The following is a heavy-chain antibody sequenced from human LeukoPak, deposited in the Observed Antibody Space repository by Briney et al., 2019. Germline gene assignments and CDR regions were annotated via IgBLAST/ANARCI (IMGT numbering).Heavy chain of an antibody. V-gene: IGHV3-23*01. CDR2: ISGSGGST. D-gene: IGHD6-13*01. J-gene: IGHJ4*02. CDR3: AKEPRRGGSSFDY. Sequence: GGSLRLSCAASGFTFSSDAMSWVRQAPGKGLEWVSAISGSGGSTYYADSVKGRFTISRDNSKNTLYLQMNSQRAEDTAVYYCAKEPRRGGSSFDYWGQGTLVTVSS. CDR1: GFTFSSDA.